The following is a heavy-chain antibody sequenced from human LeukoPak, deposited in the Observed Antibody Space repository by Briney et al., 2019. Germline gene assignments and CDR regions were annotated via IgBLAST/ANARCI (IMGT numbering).Heavy chain of an antibody. Sequence: GASVKVSCKASGYTFTSYDINWVRQATGQGLEWMGWMNPNSGNTGYAQKFQGRVTMTRNTSISTAYMELSSLRSEDTAVYYCARMTARGGVLRYFDWLSPFDYWGQGTLVTVSS. CDR3: ARMTARGGVLRYFDWLSPFDY. V-gene: IGHV1-8*01. D-gene: IGHD3-9*01. CDR2: MNPNSGNT. J-gene: IGHJ4*02. CDR1: GYTFTSYD.